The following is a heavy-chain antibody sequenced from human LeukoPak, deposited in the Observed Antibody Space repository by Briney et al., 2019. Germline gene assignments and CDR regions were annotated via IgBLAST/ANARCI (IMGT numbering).Heavy chain of an antibody. CDR3: ARSENYIPEDWFDP. J-gene: IGHJ5*02. V-gene: IGHV4-34*01. Sequence: SETLSLTCAVYGGSFSGYYWSWIRQPPGKGLEWIGEINHSGSTNYNPSLKSRVTISVDTSKNQFSLKLSSVTAADTAVYYCARSENYIPEDWFDPWGQGTLVTVSS. CDR1: GGSFSGYY. CDR2: INHSGST. D-gene: IGHD5-24*01.